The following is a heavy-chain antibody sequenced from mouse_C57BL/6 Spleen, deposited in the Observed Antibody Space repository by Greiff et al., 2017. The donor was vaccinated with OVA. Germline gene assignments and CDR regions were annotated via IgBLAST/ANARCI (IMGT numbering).Heavy chain of an antibody. CDR2: IYPRDGST. D-gene: IGHD2-2*01. CDR1: GYTFTSYD. Sequence: VKLQQSGPELVKPGASVKLSCKASGYTFTSYDINWVKQRPGQGLEWIGWIYPRDGSTKYNEKFKGKATLTVDTSSSTAYMELHSLTSEDSAVYFCAREGATMVTTGDFDYWGQGTTLTVSS. V-gene: IGHV1-85*01. J-gene: IGHJ2*01. CDR3: AREGATMVTTGDFDY.